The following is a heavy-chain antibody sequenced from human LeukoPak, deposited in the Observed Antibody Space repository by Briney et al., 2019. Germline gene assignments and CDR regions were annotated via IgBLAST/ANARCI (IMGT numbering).Heavy chain of an antibody. Sequence: GGSLRLSYAASGFTFDDYGMSWVRQAPGKGLEWVSGINWNAGSIGYADSVKGRFTISRDNAKNSLYLQMNSLRVEDTALYYCARVFSGSFDCWGQGTLVTVSS. CDR1: GFTFDDYG. CDR3: ARVFSGSFDC. J-gene: IGHJ4*02. D-gene: IGHD1-26*01. V-gene: IGHV3-20*03. CDR2: INWNAGSI.